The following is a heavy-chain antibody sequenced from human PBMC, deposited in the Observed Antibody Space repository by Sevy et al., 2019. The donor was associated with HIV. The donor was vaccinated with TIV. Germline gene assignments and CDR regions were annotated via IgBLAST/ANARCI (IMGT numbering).Heavy chain of an antibody. CDR3: TTDLVIAARPEEPWFDP. Sequence: GGSLRLSCAASGFTFSNAWMSWVRQAPGKGLEWVGRIKSKTDGGTTDYAAPVKGRFTISRDDSKNTLYLQMTSLKTEDTAVYYCTTDLVIAARPEEPWFDPWGQGTLVTVSS. CDR1: GFTFSNAW. D-gene: IGHD6-6*01. J-gene: IGHJ5*02. V-gene: IGHV3-15*01. CDR2: IKSKTDGGTT.